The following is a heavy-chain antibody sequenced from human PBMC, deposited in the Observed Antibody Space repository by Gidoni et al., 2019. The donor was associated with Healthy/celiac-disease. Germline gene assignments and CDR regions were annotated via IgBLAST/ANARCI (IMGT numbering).Heavy chain of an antibody. CDR3: ARGVYAMVGAYYYYYGMDV. V-gene: IGHV1-69*06. CDR2: IIPIFGTA. Sequence: QVQLVQSGAEVKKPGSSVQVSCKASVGTFISYAISWVRQAPGQGLEWMGGIIPIFGTANYAQKFQGRVTITADKSTSTAYMELSSLRSEDTAVYYCARGVYAMVGAYYYYYGMDVWGQGTTVTVSS. CDR1: VGTFISYA. D-gene: IGHD2-8*01. J-gene: IGHJ6*02.